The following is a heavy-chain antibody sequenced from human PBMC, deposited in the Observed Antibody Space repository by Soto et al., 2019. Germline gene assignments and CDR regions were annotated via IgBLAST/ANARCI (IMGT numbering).Heavy chain of an antibody. CDR1: GGSISSRSHH. J-gene: IGHJ4*02. D-gene: IGHD1-26*01. V-gene: IGHV4-39*01. CDR3: ARRDYIGSYHFDY. Sequence: SETLSLTCTVSGGSISSRSHHWGWIRQAPGRGLEWIGTISDSGNTYSNSSLRGRVTISVDPAKNQFSLRLTSVTAADTAVYYCARRDYIGSYHFDYWGQGALVTVSS. CDR2: ISDSGNT.